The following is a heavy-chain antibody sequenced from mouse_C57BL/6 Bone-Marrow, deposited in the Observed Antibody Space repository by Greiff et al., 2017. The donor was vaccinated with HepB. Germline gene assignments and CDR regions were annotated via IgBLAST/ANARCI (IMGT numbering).Heavy chain of an antibody. Sequence: EVMLVESGGGLVKPGGSLKLSCAASGFTFSDYGMHWVRQAPEKGLEWVAYISSGSSTMYYADTVKGRFTISRDNAKNTLFLQMTSLRSEDTAMYYCARPYYDYGYYYAMDYWGQGTSVTVSS. V-gene: IGHV5-17*01. CDR2: ISSGSSTM. J-gene: IGHJ4*01. CDR1: GFTFSDYG. D-gene: IGHD2-4*01. CDR3: ARPYYDYGYYYAMDY.